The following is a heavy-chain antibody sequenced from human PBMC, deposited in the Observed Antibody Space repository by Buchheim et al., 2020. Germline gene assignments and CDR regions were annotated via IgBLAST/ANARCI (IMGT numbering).Heavy chain of an antibody. CDR1: GFTFSDYG. J-gene: IGHJ4*03. CDR3: AKDPNSIIRGVVLDS. Sequence: QVQLVESGGGVVQPGTSLRLSCEGTGFTFSDYGMHWVRQAPGKGLEWAADISEHGRSKNYADSVKGRFTISRDNSKNTVYLQIHSLRLEDTAVYYCAKDPNSIIRGVVLDSWGQGTL. V-gene: IGHV3-30*18. CDR2: ISEHGRSK. D-gene: IGHD3-10*01.